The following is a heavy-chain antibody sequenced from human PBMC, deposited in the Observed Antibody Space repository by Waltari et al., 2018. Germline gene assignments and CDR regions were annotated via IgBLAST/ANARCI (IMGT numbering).Heavy chain of an antibody. CDR3: ARVPRNDYGDYGV. J-gene: IGHJ3*01. D-gene: IGHD4-17*01. CDR1: GFTFSSYS. V-gene: IGHV3-48*01. CDR2: ISSSSSTI. Sequence: EVQLVESGGGLVQPGGSLRLSCAASGFTFSSYSMNWVRQAPGKGLEWVSYISSSSSTIYYADSVKGRFTISRDNAKNSLYLQMNSLRAEDTAVYYCARVPRNDYGDYGVWGQGTMVTVSS.